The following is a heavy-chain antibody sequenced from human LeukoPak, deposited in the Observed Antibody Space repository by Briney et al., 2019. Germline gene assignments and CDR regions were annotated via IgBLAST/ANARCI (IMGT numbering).Heavy chain of an antibody. J-gene: IGHJ4*02. D-gene: IGHD4-17*01. CDR1: GFTFNTYG. V-gene: IGHV3-23*01. CDR2: ISGGGETT. Sequence: PGRSLRLSCAASGFTFNTYGMHWVRQAPGKGLEWVSSISGGGETTYYADSAKGRFTISRDNSQNTLYLQMNSLRAEDTAVYYCARDYADYVGYFFFDYWGQGTLVTVSS. CDR3: ARDYADYVGYFFFDY.